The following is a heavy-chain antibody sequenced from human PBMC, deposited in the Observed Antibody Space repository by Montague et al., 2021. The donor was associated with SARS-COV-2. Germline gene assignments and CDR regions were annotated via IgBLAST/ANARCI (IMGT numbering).Heavy chain of an antibody. CDR2: ISTTGANT. Sequence: SLRLSCAASGFTFSSYGMNWVRQAPGKGLEWVSSISTTGANTYYADSVKGRFTISRDNSKNTLYLQLNSLRDEDTAVYYCAKDGVASGADGFDYWGRGTMVTASS. CDR1: GFTFSSYG. CDR3: AKDGVASGADGFDY. D-gene: IGHD2-15*01. V-gene: IGHV3-23*01. J-gene: IGHJ4*03.